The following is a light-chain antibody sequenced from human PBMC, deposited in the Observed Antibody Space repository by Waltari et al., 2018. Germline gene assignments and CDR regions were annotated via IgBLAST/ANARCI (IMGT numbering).Light chain of an antibody. CDR3: QQYDRSPET. V-gene: IGKV3-20*01. Sequence: EIVWTQSPGTLSLSPGERATLSCRASQSVTSNYLAWYQQRTGQAPRLLIYGASNRATGIPDRFSGSGSGTDFSLTINRLEPEDFAVYYCQQYDRSPETFGQGTKLEIK. J-gene: IGKJ2*01. CDR1: QSVTSNY. CDR2: GAS.